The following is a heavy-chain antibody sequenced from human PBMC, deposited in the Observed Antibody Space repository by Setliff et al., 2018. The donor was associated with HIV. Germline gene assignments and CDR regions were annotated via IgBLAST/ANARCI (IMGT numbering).Heavy chain of an antibody. D-gene: IGHD2-15*01. CDR3: ARATFYCRGGRCYSSFFDS. J-gene: IGHJ4*02. CDR1: GGTFSSQA. V-gene: IGHV1-69*05. CDR2: IIPMYGSV. Sequence: SVKVSCKASGGTFSSQAINWVRQAPGQGLEWMGGIIPMYGSVDYAQKFQGRVTITTDESTSTAYMELSHLRSEDTAAYYCARATFYCRGGRCYSSFFDSWGQGTLVTVSS.